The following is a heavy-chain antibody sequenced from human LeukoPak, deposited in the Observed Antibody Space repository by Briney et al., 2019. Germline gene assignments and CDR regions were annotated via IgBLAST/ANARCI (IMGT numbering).Heavy chain of an antibody. CDR2: ISYDGSNK. J-gene: IGHJ3*02. CDR3: AKPYSYGFDAFDI. Sequence: GGSLRLSCAASGFTFSSYAMHWVRQAPGKGLEWVAVISYDGSNKYYADSVKGRFTISRDNSKNTLYLQMNSLRAEDTAVYYCAKPYSYGFDAFDIWGQGTMVTVSS. V-gene: IGHV3-30*04. D-gene: IGHD5-18*01. CDR1: GFTFSSYA.